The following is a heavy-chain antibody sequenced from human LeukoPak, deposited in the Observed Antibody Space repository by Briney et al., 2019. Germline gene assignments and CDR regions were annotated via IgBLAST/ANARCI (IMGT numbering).Heavy chain of an antibody. V-gene: IGHV4-34*01. CDR3: AAVSWYSSSWYDY. J-gene: IGHJ4*02. D-gene: IGHD6-13*01. Sequence: SETLSLTCAVYGGSFSGYYWSWIRQPPGKGLEWIGEINHSGSTNYNPSLKSRVTISVDTSKNQFSLKLSSVTAADTAVYYCAAVSWYSSSWYDYWGQGTLVTVSS. CDR1: GGSFSGYY. CDR2: INHSGST.